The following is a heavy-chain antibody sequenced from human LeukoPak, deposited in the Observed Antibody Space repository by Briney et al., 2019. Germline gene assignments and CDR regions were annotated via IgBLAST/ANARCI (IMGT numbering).Heavy chain of an antibody. CDR2: MSSSSSYA. CDR1: GFTFSDYY. CDR3: ARSSSPPPRRPSYSLDA. D-gene: IGHD6-13*01. V-gene: IGHV3-11*06. J-gene: IGHJ6*02. Sequence: GGSLRLSCAASGFTFSDYYMSGIRQARGKGREGGAYMSSSSSYANDAHSVKGRFTISRDNAQNSLHLQLNSLRAAATALYYCARSSSPPPRRPSYSLDASGQGTTVTVSS.